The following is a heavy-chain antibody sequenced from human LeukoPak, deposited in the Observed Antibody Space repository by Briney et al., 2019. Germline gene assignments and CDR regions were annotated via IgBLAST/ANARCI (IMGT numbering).Heavy chain of an antibody. Sequence: GGSLRLSCAASGFTFSGFAMTWVRQAPGKGLEWVSYISSRSSYTNYADSVKGRFTISRDNAKNSLYLQMNSLRAEDTAVYYCAREYTVTTYYFDYWGQGTLVTVSS. CDR3: AREYTVTTYYFDY. CDR2: ISSRSSYT. J-gene: IGHJ4*02. CDR1: GFTFSGFA. V-gene: IGHV3-11*05. D-gene: IGHD4-17*01.